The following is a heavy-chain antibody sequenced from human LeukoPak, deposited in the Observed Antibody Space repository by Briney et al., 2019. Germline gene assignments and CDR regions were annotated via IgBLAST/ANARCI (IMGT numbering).Heavy chain of an antibody. J-gene: IGHJ3*02. V-gene: IGHV4-34*01. CDR3: ARAGWGKGAFDI. D-gene: IGHD3-16*01. CDR1: GGSFSGYY. Sequence: SETLSLTCAVSGGSFSGYYWRWIRQPPGKGLEWIGEINHSRSTNYNPSLKSRVTLSVDTSKNQFSLKLSSVTAADTAVYYCARAGWGKGAFDIWGQGTMVTVSS. CDR2: INHSRST.